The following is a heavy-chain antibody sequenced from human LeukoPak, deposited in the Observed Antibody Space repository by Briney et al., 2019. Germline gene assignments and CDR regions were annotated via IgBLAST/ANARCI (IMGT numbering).Heavy chain of an antibody. CDR3: AKVEEDGITIFGATRRYFDY. D-gene: IGHD3-3*01. CDR2: ISGSGGST. CDR1: GFTFSNAW. V-gene: IGHV3-23*01. J-gene: IGHJ4*02. Sequence: GGSLRLSCAASGFTFSNAWMSWVRQAPRKGLEWVSAISGSGGSTYYADSVKGRFTISRDNSMNTLYLQMNSLRAEDTAVYSCAKVEEDGITIFGATRRYFDYWGQGTLVTVSS.